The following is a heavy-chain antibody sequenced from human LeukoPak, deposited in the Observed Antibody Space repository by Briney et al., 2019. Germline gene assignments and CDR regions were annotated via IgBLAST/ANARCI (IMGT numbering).Heavy chain of an antibody. CDR3: AKPPSSGWHKFDY. Sequence: GGSLRLSCAASGFTFDDYAMHWVRQAPGKGLEWVSAISGSGGSTYYADSVKGRFTISRDNSKNTLYLQMNSLRAEDTAVYYCAKPPSSGWHKFDYWGQGTLVTVSS. V-gene: IGHV3-23*01. CDR1: GFTFDDYA. J-gene: IGHJ4*02. D-gene: IGHD6-19*01. CDR2: ISGSGGST.